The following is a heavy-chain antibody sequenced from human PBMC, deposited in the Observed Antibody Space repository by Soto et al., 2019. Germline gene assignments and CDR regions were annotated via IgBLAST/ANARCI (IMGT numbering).Heavy chain of an antibody. CDR1: GYTFTNYA. D-gene: IGHD6-19*01. V-gene: IGHV1-3*01. Sequence: QVQLVQSGAEVKKPGASVKVSCKASGYTFTNYALHWLRQAPGQRLEWMGWINVGPGYTKYSQKFQDRVTITSDTSANTAYIELSSLTSEDTAVYYCAKYYTSAWYGDDAFDIWGQGTVITVSS. CDR3: AKYYTSAWYGDDAFDI. J-gene: IGHJ3*02. CDR2: INVGPGYT.